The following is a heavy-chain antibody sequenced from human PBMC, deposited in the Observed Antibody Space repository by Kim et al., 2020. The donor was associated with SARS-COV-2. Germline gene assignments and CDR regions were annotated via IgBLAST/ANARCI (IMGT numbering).Heavy chain of an antibody. J-gene: IGHJ5*02. D-gene: IGHD2-2*01. Sequence: GGSLRLFCAASGLTFKNYGMHWVRQAPGKGLEWVADISYDGTIQYYGDSVEGRFTISRDNSKNTLYLQMNSLRLEDTAVYYCAKGPIAIVPGGKMWLDPWGQGALVTVSS. CDR3: AKGPIAIVPGGKMWLDP. CDR1: GLTFKNYG. V-gene: IGHV3-30*18. CDR2: ISYDGTIQ.